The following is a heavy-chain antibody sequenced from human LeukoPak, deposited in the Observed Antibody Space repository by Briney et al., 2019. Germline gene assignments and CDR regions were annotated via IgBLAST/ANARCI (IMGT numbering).Heavy chain of an antibody. V-gene: IGHV4-59*08. D-gene: IGHD2-2*01. CDR1: GGSISSYY. CDR3: ARHPTPYIVVVPAAIWAFDI. Sequence: ASETLSLTCTVSGGSISSYYWSWIRQPPGKGLEWIGYISYSGSTNYNPSLKSRVTISVDTSKTQFSLKLSSVTAADTAVYYCARHPTPYIVVVPAAIWAFDIWGQGTMVTVSS. J-gene: IGHJ3*02. CDR2: ISYSGST.